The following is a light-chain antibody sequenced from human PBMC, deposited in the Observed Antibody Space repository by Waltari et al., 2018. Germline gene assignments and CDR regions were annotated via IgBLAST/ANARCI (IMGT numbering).Light chain of an antibody. CDR2: DAS. CDR3: QQYDVWWT. J-gene: IGKJ1*01. V-gene: IGKV3-15*01. CDR1: QSVSNH. Sequence: EIVMTQSPATLSVSLGERATLSCGASQSVSNHVAWYQQKPGQAPRLLISDASTSATGIPARFIGSGSGTEFTLTINSLQSEDCAVYYCQQYDVWWTFGQGTKVAIK.